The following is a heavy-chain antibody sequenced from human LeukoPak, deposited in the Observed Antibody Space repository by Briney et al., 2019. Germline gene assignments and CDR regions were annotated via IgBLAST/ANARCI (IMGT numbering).Heavy chain of an antibody. CDR3: ARRGRRRVYYYDSSAYSEVAFDI. Sequence: SETLSLTCAVYGGSFSDYYWNWIRQPPGKGLEWIGEINHSGSTNYNPSLKSRVTISVDTSKNQFSLKLSPVTAADTAVYYCARRGRRRVYYYDSSAYSEVAFDIWGQGTMVTVSS. D-gene: IGHD3-22*01. J-gene: IGHJ3*02. V-gene: IGHV4-34*01. CDR1: GGSFSDYY. CDR2: INHSGST.